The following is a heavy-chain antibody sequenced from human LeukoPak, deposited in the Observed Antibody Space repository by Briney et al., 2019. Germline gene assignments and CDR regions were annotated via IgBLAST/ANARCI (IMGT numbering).Heavy chain of an antibody. CDR2: IYYSGST. CDR3: ARLHVHDNTGREYLDS. D-gene: IGHD3-22*01. J-gene: IGHJ4*02. CDR1: GGSISSSSYY. Sequence: SETLSLTCTVSGGSISSSSYYWGWIRQPPGKGLEWIGSIYYSGSTYYNPSLKSRVTMSVDTSKNQFSLKLTSVTVADTAVYYCARLHVHDNTGREYLDSWGQGTLVTISS. V-gene: IGHV4-39*07.